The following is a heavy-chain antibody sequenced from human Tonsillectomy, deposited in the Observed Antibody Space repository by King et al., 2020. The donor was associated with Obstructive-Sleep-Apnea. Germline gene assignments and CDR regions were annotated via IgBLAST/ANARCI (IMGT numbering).Heavy chain of an antibody. Sequence: VQLVESGGGVVQPGRSLRLSWAASGFTFSSYGMHWVRQAPGKGLEWGALISYDGSNKYYADTVQGRFTISRDNSKNTLYLQMNSLRAEDTAVSYCAKVKQQLTIRYNWFDPWGQGTLVTVSS. CDR2: ISYDGSNK. CDR3: AKVKQQLTIRYNWFDP. CDR1: GFTFSSYG. J-gene: IGHJ5*02. V-gene: IGHV3-30*18. D-gene: IGHD6-13*01.